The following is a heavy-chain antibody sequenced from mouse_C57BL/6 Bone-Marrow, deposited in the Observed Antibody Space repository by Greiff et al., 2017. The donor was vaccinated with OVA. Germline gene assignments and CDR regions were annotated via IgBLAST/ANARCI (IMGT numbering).Heavy chain of an antibody. V-gene: IGHV14-4*01. CDR3: TTLRVRWSLGY. CDR1: GFNIKDDY. Sequence: EVQLQQSGAELVRPGASVKLSCTASGFNIKDDYMHWVKQRPEQGLEWIGWIDPENGDTEYASKFQGKATITADTSSNTAYLQLSSLTSEDTAVYYCTTLRVRWSLGYWGQGTTLTVSS. D-gene: IGHD2-3*01. CDR2: IDPENGDT. J-gene: IGHJ2*01.